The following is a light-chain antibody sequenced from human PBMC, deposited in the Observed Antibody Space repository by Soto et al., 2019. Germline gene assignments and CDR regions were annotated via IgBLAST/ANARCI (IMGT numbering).Light chain of an antibody. V-gene: IGKV1-33*01. Sequence: DIQMTQSPSTLSASVGDRVTITCRASQSISSWLAWYQQKPGSAPKLLIYDASNLEAGVPSRFRGSGSGTDFTFTISRLPPEDIATYYCQQYENLPTFGQGTRLEIK. J-gene: IGKJ5*01. CDR1: QSISSW. CDR2: DAS. CDR3: QQYENLPT.